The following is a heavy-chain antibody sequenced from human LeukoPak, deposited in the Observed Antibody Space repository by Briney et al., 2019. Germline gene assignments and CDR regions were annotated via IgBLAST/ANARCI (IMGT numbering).Heavy chain of an antibody. CDR1: GGSISSYY. Sequence: SETLSLTCTVSGGSISSYYWSWIRQPAGKGLEWIGRIYTSGSTNYNPSLKSRVTMSVDTSKNQFSLKLSSVTAADTAVYYCARDRRGSSFEGDAFDIWGQGTMVTVSS. J-gene: IGHJ3*02. CDR2: IYTSGST. CDR3: ARDRRGSSFEGDAFDI. D-gene: IGHD6-6*01. V-gene: IGHV4-4*07.